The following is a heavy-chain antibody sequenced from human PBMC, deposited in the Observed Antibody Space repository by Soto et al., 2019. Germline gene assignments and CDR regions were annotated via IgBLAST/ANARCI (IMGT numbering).Heavy chain of an antibody. J-gene: IGHJ3*02. CDR3: ARDQGRAVGPDAFDI. V-gene: IGHV1-46*01. CDR1: GYTFTTYY. Sequence: GASVKVSFKASGYTFTTYYIHWLRQAPGQGLEWMGIINPSGGSTTYAQKFQGRVTMTRDTSTSTVYMELSSLRSEDTAVFYCARDQGRAVGPDAFDIWGQGTMVTVSS. CDR2: INPSGGST. D-gene: IGHD6-19*01.